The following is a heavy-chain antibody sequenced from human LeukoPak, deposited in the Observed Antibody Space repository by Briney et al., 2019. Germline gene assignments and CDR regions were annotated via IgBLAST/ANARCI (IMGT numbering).Heavy chain of an antibody. CDR1: GFSFSRYW. CDR3: ARAGQEWFGELGFDQ. Sequence: GGSLRLSCAASGFSFSRYWMSWVRQAPGKGLEWVANIKQDGSEKNYVESVKGRFTISRDNAKNSLYLQTNSLRAEDTAVYYCARAGQEWFGELGFDQWGQGTLVIVSS. V-gene: IGHV3-7*01. CDR2: IKQDGSEK. J-gene: IGHJ4*02. D-gene: IGHD3-10*01.